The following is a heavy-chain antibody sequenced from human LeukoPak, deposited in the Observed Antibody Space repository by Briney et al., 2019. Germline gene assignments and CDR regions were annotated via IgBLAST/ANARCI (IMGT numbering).Heavy chain of an antibody. D-gene: IGHD6-13*01. CDR2: IYYSGST. CDR3: ARVYYSNSYDYWYFDL. CDR1: GGSIRSYY. Sequence: SETLSLTCTVSGGSIRSYYWSWIRQPPGKGLEWIAYIYYSGSTNYNPSLKSRVTISVDTSKNQFSLKLSSVTAADTAVYYCARVYYSNSYDYWYFDLWGRGALVTVSS. J-gene: IGHJ2*01. V-gene: IGHV4-59*01.